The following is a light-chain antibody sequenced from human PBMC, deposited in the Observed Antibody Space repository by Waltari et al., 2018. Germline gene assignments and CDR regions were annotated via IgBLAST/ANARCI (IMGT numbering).Light chain of an antibody. J-gene: IGLJ1*01. CDR1: SSDVGGYNY. CDR2: EVS. Sequence: QSALTQPASVSGSPGQSITISCTGTSSDVGGYNYVSWYQQHPGKAPKLMIYEVSKLHSGVSNRFSGAKSGNTASLTISGLQAEDEADYYCSSYTSSSTLVFGTGTKVTVL. V-gene: IGLV2-14*01. CDR3: SSYTSSSTLV.